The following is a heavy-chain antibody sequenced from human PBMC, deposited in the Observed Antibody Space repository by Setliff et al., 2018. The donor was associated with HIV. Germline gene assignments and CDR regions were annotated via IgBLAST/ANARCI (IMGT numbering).Heavy chain of an antibody. Sequence: GASVKVSCKVSTFTFTDYILYWVRQAPGQGLEWMGIINPAGNPTSYAQKFQGRLTMTRDTSTNTVYMELSSLRSEDTAVYYCARNPRIAVAGTDYYYYMDVWGKGTTV. V-gene: IGHV1-46*01. CDR3: ARNPRIAVAGTDYYYYMDV. D-gene: IGHD6-19*01. CDR2: INPAGNPT. CDR1: TFTFTDYI. J-gene: IGHJ6*03.